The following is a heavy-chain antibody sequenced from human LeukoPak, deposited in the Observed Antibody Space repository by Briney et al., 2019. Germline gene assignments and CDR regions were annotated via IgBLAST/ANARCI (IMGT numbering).Heavy chain of an antibody. D-gene: IGHD3-16*01. CDR1: GGSISSYY. Sequence: SETLSLTCTVSGGSISSYYWSWIRQPAGKGLEWIGRIYTSGSTNYNPSLKSRVTMSVDTSKNQFSLKLSSVTAADTAVYYCARDLRYYDYVCGSKRTPSHDAFDIWGQGTMVTVSS. J-gene: IGHJ3*02. V-gene: IGHV4-4*07. CDR2: IYTSGST. CDR3: ARDLRYYDYVCGSKRTPSHDAFDI.